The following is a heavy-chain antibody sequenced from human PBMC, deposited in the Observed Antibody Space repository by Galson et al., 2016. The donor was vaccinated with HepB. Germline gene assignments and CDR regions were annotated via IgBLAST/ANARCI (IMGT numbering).Heavy chain of an antibody. V-gene: IGHV3-30*03. J-gene: IGHJ4*02. Sequence: SLRLSCATAGFTFISSGMHWVRQAPGKGLEWATFISYDGSNAYYADSVKGRFTVTRDNSKNTLYLQMNSLRVEDTAVYYCALFRGYSYEFESWGQGTLVTVSS. CDR3: ALFRGYSYEFES. D-gene: IGHD5-18*01. CDR2: ISYDGSNA. CDR1: GFTFISSG.